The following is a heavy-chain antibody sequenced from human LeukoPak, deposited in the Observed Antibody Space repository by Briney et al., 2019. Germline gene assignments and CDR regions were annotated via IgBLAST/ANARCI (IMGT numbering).Heavy chain of an antibody. Sequence: GGTLRLSCAAPGFTFSSYGMSWVRQAPGKGLEWVSAISGSGGSTYYADSVKGRFTISRDNSKNTLYLQMNSLRAEDTAFYYCARAHYYDSSGYYFFDYWGQGTLVTVSS. J-gene: IGHJ4*01. CDR3: ARAHYYDSSGYYFFDY. CDR1: GFTFSSYG. D-gene: IGHD3-22*01. CDR2: ISGSGGST. V-gene: IGHV3-23*01.